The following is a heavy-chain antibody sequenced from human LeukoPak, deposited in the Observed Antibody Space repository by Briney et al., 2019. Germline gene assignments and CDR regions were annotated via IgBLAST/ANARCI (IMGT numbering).Heavy chain of an antibody. CDR2: IYTGGST. D-gene: IGHD4-17*01. V-gene: IGHV3-66*01. J-gene: IGHJ3*02. CDR1: GFTFSSYA. CDR3: ARARGPGGDLAFDI. Sequence: GGSLRLSCAASGFTFSSYAMSWVRQAPGKGLEWVSAIYTGGSTFYADSVKGRFTISRDNSKNTLYLQMNNLRADDTAVYYCARARGPGGDLAFDIWGQGTMVTVSS.